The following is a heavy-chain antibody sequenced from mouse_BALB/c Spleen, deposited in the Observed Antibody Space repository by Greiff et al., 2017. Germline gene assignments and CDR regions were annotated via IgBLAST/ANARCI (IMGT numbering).Heavy chain of an antibody. V-gene: IGHV3-6*02. CDR3: ARVYGNYVPYWYFDV. J-gene: IGHJ1*01. D-gene: IGHD2-10*02. CDR2: ISYDGSN. CDR1: GYSITSGYY. Sequence: ESGPGLVKPSQSLSLTCSVTGYSITSGYYWNLIRQFPGNKLECMGYISYDGSNNYNPSLKNRISITRDTSTNQFFLKLNSVTTEDTATYDCARVYGNYVPYWYFDVWGAGTTVTVSS.